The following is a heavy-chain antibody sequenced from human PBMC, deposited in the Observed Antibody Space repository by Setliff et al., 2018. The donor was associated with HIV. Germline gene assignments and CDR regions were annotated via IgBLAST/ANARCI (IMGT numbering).Heavy chain of an antibody. CDR1: GYTFTNYA. J-gene: IGHJ4*02. D-gene: IGHD2-15*01. CDR3: ARGAVVTNYFDY. V-gene: IGHV1-3*03. Sequence: ASVKVSCKASGYTFTNYAIHWVRQAPGQRLEWMGWINAGNGNTKYSQEFQDRVTITRDTSTSTAYMELSSLRSEDTAVYYCARGAVVTNYFDYWGQGTLVTVSS. CDR2: INAGNGNT.